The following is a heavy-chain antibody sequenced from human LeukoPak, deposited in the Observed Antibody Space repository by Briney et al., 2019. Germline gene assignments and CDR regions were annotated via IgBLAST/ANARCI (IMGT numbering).Heavy chain of an antibody. CDR3: ATWAIVVVIKPFDY. CDR1: GFTFSSYG. D-gene: IGHD3-22*01. CDR2: ISGSGGST. Sequence: GGSLRLSCAASGFTFSSYGMSWVRQAPGKGLEWVSAISGSGGSTYYADSVKGRFTISRDNSKNTLYLQMNSLRAEDTAVYYCATWAIVVVIKPFDYWGQGTLVTVSS. V-gene: IGHV3-23*01. J-gene: IGHJ4*02.